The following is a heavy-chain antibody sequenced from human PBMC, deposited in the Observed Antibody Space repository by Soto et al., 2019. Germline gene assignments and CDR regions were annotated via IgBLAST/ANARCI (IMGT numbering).Heavy chain of an antibody. V-gene: IGHV1-69*01. CDR2: IIPMFDTA. CDR1: GGTFGRNA. D-gene: IGHD6-19*01. CDR3: ARPQGSGWRFNALDF. Sequence: QVVLVQSGAEVKNPGSSVKVSCKASGGTFGRNAINWVRQAPGQGFEWMGGIIPMFDTANHAQKFRDRIMMTADDSTNTAYLELKDLRSEDTAIYYCARPQGSGWRFNALDFWGQGTMVTVSS. J-gene: IGHJ3*01.